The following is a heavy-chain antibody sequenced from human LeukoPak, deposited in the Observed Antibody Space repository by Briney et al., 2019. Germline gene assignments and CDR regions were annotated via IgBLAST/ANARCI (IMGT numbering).Heavy chain of an antibody. CDR2: IYYSGST. J-gene: IGHJ4*02. D-gene: IGHD6-13*01. CDR1: GGSISSGGYY. V-gene: IGHV4-31*03. CDR3: ARVPGLYSSRARETLGFY. Sequence: SQTLSLTCTVSGGSISSGGYYWSWIRQHPGKGLEWIGYIYYSGSTYYNPSLKSRVTISVDTSKNQFSLKLSPVTAADTAVYSCARVPGLYSSRARETLGFYWGQGTLVTVSS.